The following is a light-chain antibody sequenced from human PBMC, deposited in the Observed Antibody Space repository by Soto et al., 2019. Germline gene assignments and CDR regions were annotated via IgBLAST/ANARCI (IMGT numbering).Light chain of an antibody. CDR3: QQYVSSVT. CDR2: GAS. Sequence: EIVLTQSPGFLSLSPVERATLSCRASQSVDSSFFAWYQQKPGQAPRLLIYGASKRATGIPDRFSGSGSGTDFTLTISRLEPEDFAVYYCQQYVSSVTFGQGTKVEIK. J-gene: IGKJ1*01. CDR1: QSVDSSF. V-gene: IGKV3-20*01.